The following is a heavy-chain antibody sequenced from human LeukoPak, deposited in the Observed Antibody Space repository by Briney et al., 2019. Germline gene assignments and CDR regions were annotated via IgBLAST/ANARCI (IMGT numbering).Heavy chain of an antibody. D-gene: IGHD2-15*01. CDR3: ARDNAEGFCSGGTCYGDAFDI. CDR1: GHTFTGRY. V-gene: IGHV1-2*02. CDR2: INPNSGGT. J-gene: IGHJ3*02. Sequence: ASVRVSCKASGHTFTGRYLHWVRQAPGQRLEWMGLINPNSGGTNYAQKFQARVTMTRDTPISTAYMELSRLASDDTAVYYCARDNAEGFCSGGTCYGDAFDIWGQGTMITVSS.